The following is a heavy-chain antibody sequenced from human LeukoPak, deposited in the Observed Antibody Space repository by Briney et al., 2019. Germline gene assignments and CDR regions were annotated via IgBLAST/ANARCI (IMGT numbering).Heavy chain of an antibody. CDR3: AKDIRPLLTFSSDY. V-gene: IGHV3-43*02. Sequence: PGGSLRLSCAASGFTFDDYAMHWVRQAPGKGLEWVSLISGDGGSTYYADSVKGRFTISRDNSKNPLYLQMNSLRTEDTALYYCAKDIRPLLTFSSDYWGQGTLVTVSS. D-gene: IGHD3-16*01. J-gene: IGHJ4*02. CDR1: GFTFDDYA. CDR2: ISGDGGST.